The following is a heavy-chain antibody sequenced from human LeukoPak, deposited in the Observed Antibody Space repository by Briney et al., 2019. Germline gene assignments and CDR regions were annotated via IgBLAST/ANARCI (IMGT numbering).Heavy chain of an antibody. Sequence: ESSETLSLTCAVSGGSISSGGYSWSWIRQPPGKGLEWIGYIYHSGSTYYNPSLKSRVTISVDRSKNQFSLKLSSVTAADTAVYYCARAPRLGYSSSTSCYSGFDPWGQGTLVTVSS. CDR3: ARAPRLGYSSSTSCYSGFDP. V-gene: IGHV4-30-2*01. D-gene: IGHD2-2*01. J-gene: IGHJ5*02. CDR2: IYHSGST. CDR1: GGSISSGGYS.